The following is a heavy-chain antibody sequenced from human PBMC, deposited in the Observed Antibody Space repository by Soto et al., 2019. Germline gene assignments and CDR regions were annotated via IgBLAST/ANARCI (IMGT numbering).Heavy chain of an antibody. J-gene: IGHJ6*02. V-gene: IGHV1-2*04. CDR2: INPNSGGT. CDR3: ARGIAAAAARGMDV. CDR1: GYTFTSYG. D-gene: IGHD6-13*01. Sequence: ASVKVSCKASGYTFTSYGISWVRQAPGQGLEWMGWINPNSGGTNYAQKFQGWVTMTRDTSISTAYMELSRLRSDDTAVYYCARGIAAAAARGMDVWGQGTTVTVS.